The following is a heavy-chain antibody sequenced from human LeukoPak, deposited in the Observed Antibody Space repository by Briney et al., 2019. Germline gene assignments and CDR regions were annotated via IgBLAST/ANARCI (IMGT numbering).Heavy chain of an antibody. D-gene: IGHD3-10*01. Sequence: GGSLRLSCAASGFTFSSYSMNWVRQAPGKGLEWVSSISSSSSYIHYADSVKGRFTVSRDNAKNSLYLQMNSLRAEDTAVYYCARVDMVRGVVVDAFDTWGQGTMVTVSS. CDR3: ARVDMVRGVVVDAFDT. CDR1: GFTFSSYS. V-gene: IGHV3-21*06. CDR2: ISSSSSYI. J-gene: IGHJ3*02.